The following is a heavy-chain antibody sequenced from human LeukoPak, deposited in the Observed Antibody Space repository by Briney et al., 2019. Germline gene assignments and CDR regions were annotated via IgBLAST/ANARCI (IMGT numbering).Heavy chain of an antibody. CDR1: GGSISSSNW. Sequence: SGTLSLTCAVSGGSISSSNWWSWVRQPPGKGLEWIGEIYHSGSTNYNPSLKSRVTISVDTSKNQFSLKLSSVTAADTAVYYCARKSSSSGWYLNDAFDIWGQGTMVTVSS. J-gene: IGHJ3*02. D-gene: IGHD6-19*01. CDR3: ARKSSSSGWYLNDAFDI. V-gene: IGHV4-4*02. CDR2: IYHSGST.